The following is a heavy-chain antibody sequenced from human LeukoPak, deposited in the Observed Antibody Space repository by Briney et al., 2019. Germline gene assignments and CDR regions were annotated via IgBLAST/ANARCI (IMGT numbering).Heavy chain of an antibody. J-gene: IGHJ4*02. D-gene: IGHD3-22*01. CDR2: IKSKTDGGTT. Sequence: GGSLRLSCAASGFTFSNAWMSWVRQAPGKGLEWVGRIKSKTDGGTTEYAAPVKGRFTISRDDSKNTLYLQMNSLKTEDTAVYYCTTDPHYDSSGYPYGYWGQGTLVSVSS. V-gene: IGHV3-15*01. CDR1: GFTFSNAW. CDR3: TTDPHYDSSGYPYGY.